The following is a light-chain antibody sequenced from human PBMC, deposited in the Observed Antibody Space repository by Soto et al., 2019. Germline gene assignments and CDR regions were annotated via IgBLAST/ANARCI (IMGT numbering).Light chain of an antibody. J-gene: IGLJ2*01. CDR2: DVS. CDR1: SSDVGGYNY. V-gene: IGLV2-14*03. CDR3: SSYTSSSVI. Sequence: QSALTQPASVSGSPGQSITISCTGISSDVGGYNYVSWYQQHPGKVPKLMIYDVSNRPSGVSNRFSGSKSGSTASLTISGLQAEDEDDYYSSSYTSSSVIFGGGTKLTVL.